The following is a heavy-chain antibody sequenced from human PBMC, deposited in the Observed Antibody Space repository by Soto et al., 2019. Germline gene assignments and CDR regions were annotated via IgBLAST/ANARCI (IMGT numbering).Heavy chain of an antibody. CDR1: GFTFISYT. D-gene: IGHD6-13*01. V-gene: IGHV3-30*04. J-gene: IGHJ6*02. Sequence: WGSLRLSCAASGFTFISYTIHFFRHSAFKWLEWVAVITYNGNEYYTDSVRGRFTISRDSSRTTVYLQMNSLRPGDTALYYCARELMPAAGSGDFYAMDVWGQGTTVTVSS. CDR3: ARELMPAAGSGDFYAMDV. CDR2: ITYNGNE.